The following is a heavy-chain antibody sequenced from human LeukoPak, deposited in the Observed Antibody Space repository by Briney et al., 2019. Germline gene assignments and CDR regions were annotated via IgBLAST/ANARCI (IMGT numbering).Heavy chain of an antibody. J-gene: IGHJ4*02. CDR3: ARTLRGGKFDY. V-gene: IGHV3-53*04. D-gene: IGHD4-23*01. CDR1: GFNVSSNY. CDR2: IYRGGST. Sequence: PGGSLRLSCAASGFNVSSNYMTWVRQAPGKGLGWVSVIYRGGSTYYADSVKGRFTISRHNSRDTMYLQMNSLRTEDTAVYYCARTLRGGKFDYWGQGTLVTVSS.